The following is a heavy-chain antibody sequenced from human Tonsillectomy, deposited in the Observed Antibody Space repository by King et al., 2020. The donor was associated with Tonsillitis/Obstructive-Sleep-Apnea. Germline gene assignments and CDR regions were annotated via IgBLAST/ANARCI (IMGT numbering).Heavy chain of an antibody. CDR3: ARARINCSGGSCYSDT. CDR2: IIPILGIA. J-gene: IGHJ5*02. V-gene: IGHV1-69*10. CDR1: GGTFSSYA. Sequence: VQLVQSGAEVKKPGSSVKVSCKASGGTFSSYAISWVRQAPGQGLEWMGGIIPILGIANYAQKFQGRVTITADKSTSTAYMELSSLRSEDTAVYYCARARINCSGGSCYSDTCGQGTLVTVSS. D-gene: IGHD2-15*01.